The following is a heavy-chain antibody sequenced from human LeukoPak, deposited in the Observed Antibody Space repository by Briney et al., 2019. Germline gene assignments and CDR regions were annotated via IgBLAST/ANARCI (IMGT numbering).Heavy chain of an antibody. J-gene: IGHJ4*02. CDR2: IYYSGST. CDR1: GGSISSGGYS. D-gene: IGHD3-22*01. Sequence: PSQTLSLTCAVSGGSISSGGYSWSWIRQPPGKGLEWIGYIYYSGSTYYNPSLKSRVTISVDTSKNQFSLKLSSVTAADTAVYYCAREAPRSYYYDSSSYYSDYWGQGTLVTVSS. V-gene: IGHV4-31*11. CDR3: AREAPRSYYYDSSSYYSDY.